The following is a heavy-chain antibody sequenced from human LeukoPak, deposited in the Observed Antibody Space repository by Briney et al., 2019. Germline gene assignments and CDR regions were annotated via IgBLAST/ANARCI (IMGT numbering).Heavy chain of an antibody. Sequence: SETLSLICSVSGGSISGYYWSWIRQPAGKGLEWIGRMYTSGGAYYKPSLRSRVTISVDTSKNQFSLKLSSVTAADTAVYYCASSRAAAAPGGFDHWGQGTLVTVSS. D-gene: IGHD6-13*01. V-gene: IGHV4-4*07. J-gene: IGHJ4*02. CDR2: MYTSGGA. CDR1: GGSISGYY. CDR3: ASSRAAAAPGGFDH.